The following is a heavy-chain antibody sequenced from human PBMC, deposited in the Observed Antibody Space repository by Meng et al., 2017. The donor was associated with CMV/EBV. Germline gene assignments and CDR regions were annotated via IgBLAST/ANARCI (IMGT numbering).Heavy chain of an antibody. CDR1: GYTFTSYG. CDR3: ARDPAWSVITPRRGFDY. J-gene: IGHJ4*02. Sequence: QGQLVQSGAELKKPGASVKCSCKASGYTFTSYGISWVRQAPGQGLEWMGWISAYNGNTNYAQKLQGRVTMTTDTSTSTAYMELRSLRSDDTAVYYCARDPAWSVITPRRGFDYWGQGTLVTVSS. CDR2: ISAYNGNT. D-gene: IGHD2-15*01. V-gene: IGHV1-18*01.